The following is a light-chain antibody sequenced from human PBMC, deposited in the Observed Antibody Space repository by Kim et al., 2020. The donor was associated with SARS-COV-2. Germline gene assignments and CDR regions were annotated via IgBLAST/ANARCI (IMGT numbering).Light chain of an antibody. Sequence: DIQMTQSPSTLSASVGDRVTITCRASQSISSWFAWYQQKPGKAPNLLMSDASSLESGVPTRFSGSGSGTEFTLTISSLQPDDFATYYCQQYNSYPTFGQGTKVDIK. V-gene: IGKV1-5*01. CDR2: DAS. CDR1: QSISSW. CDR3: QQYNSYPT. J-gene: IGKJ1*01.